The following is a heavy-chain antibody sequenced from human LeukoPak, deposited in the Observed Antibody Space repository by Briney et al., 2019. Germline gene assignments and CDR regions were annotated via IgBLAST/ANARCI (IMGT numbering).Heavy chain of an antibody. D-gene: IGHD5-18*01. CDR3: AKDREEVTIQLWQSIPLYDY. CDR2: ISGSGGST. V-gene: IGHV3-23*01. CDR1: GFTFSSYA. Sequence: GGSLRLSCAASGFTFSSYAMSWVRQAPGKGLEWVSAISGSGGSTYYADSVKGRFTISRDNSKNTLYLQMNSLRAEDTAVYYCAKDREEVTIQLWQSIPLYDYWGQGTLVTVSS. J-gene: IGHJ4*02.